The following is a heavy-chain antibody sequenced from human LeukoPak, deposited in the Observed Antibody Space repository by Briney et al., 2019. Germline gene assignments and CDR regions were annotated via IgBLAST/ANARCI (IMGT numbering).Heavy chain of an antibody. J-gene: IGHJ4*02. Sequence: SETLSLTCTVSGGSISSSRYYWGWIRQPPGKGLDWIAVIYYSGTTYYNPSLKSRVTISVDTSKNQFSLRLSSVTAADTAVYYCAEASEWSINYWGQGTLSPSPQ. CDR3: AEASEWSINY. CDR1: GGSISSSRYY. V-gene: IGHV4-39*01. CDR2: IYYSGTT. D-gene: IGHD3-3*01.